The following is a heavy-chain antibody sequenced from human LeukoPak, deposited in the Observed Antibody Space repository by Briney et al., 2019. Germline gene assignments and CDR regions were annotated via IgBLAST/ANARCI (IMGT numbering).Heavy chain of an antibody. Sequence: GGSLRLSCVASGFTVSSNCMTWVRQAPGKGLEWVSVIYSDGSTYYSDSVRSRFIISRDNSKNTLYLQMNSLRAEDTAVYYCAKGMSTGWYYFDYWGQGALVSVSS. CDR2: IYSDGST. CDR1: GFTVSSNC. D-gene: IGHD6-19*01. J-gene: IGHJ4*02. V-gene: IGHV3-53*01. CDR3: AKGMSTGWYYFDY.